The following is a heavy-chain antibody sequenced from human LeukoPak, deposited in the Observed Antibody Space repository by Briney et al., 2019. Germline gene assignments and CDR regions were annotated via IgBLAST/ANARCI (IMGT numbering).Heavy chain of an antibody. CDR3: ARHIFISSIAALDY. CDR2: INHSGST. Sequence: PSETLSLTCAVFGGSFSSYFWSWIRQSPGKGLEWIGEINHSGSTNYNPSLKSRVTISVDTSKNQFSLKLSSVTAADTAVYYCARHIFISSIAALDYWGQGTLVTVSS. CDR1: GGSFSSYF. J-gene: IGHJ4*02. V-gene: IGHV4-34*01. D-gene: IGHD6-6*01.